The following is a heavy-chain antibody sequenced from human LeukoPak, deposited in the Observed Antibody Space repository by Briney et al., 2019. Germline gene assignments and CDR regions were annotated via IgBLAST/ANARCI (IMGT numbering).Heavy chain of an antibody. D-gene: IGHD3-10*01. CDR1: GGSVSSGSYY. J-gene: IGHJ4*02. CDR2: IYYSGST. CDR3: ARGGSYYYGSGSYSRSLFDY. V-gene: IGHV4-61*01. Sequence: SETLSLTCTVSGGSVSSGSYYWSWNRQPPGKGLECIGYIYYSGSTNYNPSLKSRVSISVDTSKNQFSLKLSSVTAADTAVYYCARGGSYYYGSGSYSRSLFDYWGEATLVTVSS.